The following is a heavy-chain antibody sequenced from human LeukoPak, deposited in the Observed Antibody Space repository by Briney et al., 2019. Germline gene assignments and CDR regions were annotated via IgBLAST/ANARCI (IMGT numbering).Heavy chain of an antibody. D-gene: IGHD7-27*01. CDR2: IYHSGST. CDR3: ARDPGDGFDY. Sequence: SETLSLSCTVSGVSTSSHYWSWIRQPPGKGLDYIGYIYHSGSTNYNPSLKSRVTMSVDTSKNQFSLKLSSVTAADTAVYYCARDPGDGFDYWGQGTLVTVSS. V-gene: IGHV4-59*11. J-gene: IGHJ4*02. CDR1: GVSTSSHY.